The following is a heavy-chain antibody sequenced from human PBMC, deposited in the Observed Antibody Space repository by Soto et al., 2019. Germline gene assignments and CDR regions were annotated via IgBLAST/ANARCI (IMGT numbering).Heavy chain of an antibody. Sequence: SETLSLTCTVSGDSISTRSNYWAWIRQPPGKGLEWIGSIYYTGGTYYNPSLKSRVTLFLDTSKNQFSLNLNSVTAADRAVYYCAREGPPMRAHNPPEYFQHWGQGTQVTVSS. V-gene: IGHV4-39*02. CDR1: GDSISTRSNY. CDR2: IYYTGGT. CDR3: AREGPPMRAHNPPEYFQH. J-gene: IGHJ1*01.